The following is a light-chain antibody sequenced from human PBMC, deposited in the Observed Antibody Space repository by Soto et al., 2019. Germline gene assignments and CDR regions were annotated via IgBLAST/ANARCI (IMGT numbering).Light chain of an antibody. V-gene: IGKV3-15*01. CDR3: QQYNNWPLYT. J-gene: IGKJ2*01. Sequence: EIVGTQSPGTLSVSPGERATLSCRASQGIGTNLAWYQQRPGQAPRLLIYAASSRATDIPARFTGRGSGTEFSLTISSLQSEDFEVYFCQQYNNWPLYTFGQGTKLEI. CDR1: QGIGTN. CDR2: AAS.